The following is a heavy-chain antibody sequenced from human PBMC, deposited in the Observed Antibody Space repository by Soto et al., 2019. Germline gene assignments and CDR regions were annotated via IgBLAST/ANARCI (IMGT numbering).Heavy chain of an antibody. J-gene: IGHJ4*02. V-gene: IGHV3-23*01. CDR1: GFTFSSYA. CDR2: ISGSVGST. Sequence: GGSLRLSCAASGFTFSSYAMSWVRQAPGKGLEWVSAISGSVGSTYYADSVKGRFTISRDNSKNTLYLQMNSLRAEDTAVYYCAKPHDYGDSRSRAFDYWGQGTLVTVSS. D-gene: IGHD4-17*01. CDR3: AKPHDYGDSRSRAFDY.